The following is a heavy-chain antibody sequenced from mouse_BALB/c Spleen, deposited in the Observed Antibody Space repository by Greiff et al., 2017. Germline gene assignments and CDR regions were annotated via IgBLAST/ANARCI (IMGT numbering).Heavy chain of an antibody. J-gene: IGHJ4*01. V-gene: IGHV1-9*01. CDR2: ILPGSGST. Sequence: QVQLQQSGAELMKPGASVKISCKATGYTFSSYWIEWVKQRPGHGLEWIGEILPGSGSTNYNEKFKGKATFTADTSSNTAYMQLSSLTSEDSAVYYCARRPSYRYYAMDYWGQGTSVTVSS. CDR1: GYTFSSYW. D-gene: IGHD2-14*01. CDR3: ARRPSYRYYAMDY.